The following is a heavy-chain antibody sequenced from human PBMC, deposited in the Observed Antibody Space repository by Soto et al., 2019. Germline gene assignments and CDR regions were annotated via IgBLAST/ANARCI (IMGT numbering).Heavy chain of an antibody. D-gene: IGHD2-21*02. Sequence: SETLSLTCAVYGGSFSGYYWSWIRQPPGKGLEWIGEINHSGSTNYTPSLKSRVTISVDTSKNQFSLKLSSVPAADTAVYYCASIVVVTAIHPADDAFDIWGQGTMVTVSS. V-gene: IGHV4-34*01. J-gene: IGHJ3*02. CDR3: ASIVVVTAIHPADDAFDI. CDR2: INHSGST. CDR1: GGSFSGYY.